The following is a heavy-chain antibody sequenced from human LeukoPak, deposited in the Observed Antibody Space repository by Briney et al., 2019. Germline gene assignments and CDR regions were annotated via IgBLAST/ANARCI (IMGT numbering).Heavy chain of an antibody. CDR3: LRGDRRDY. J-gene: IGHJ4*02. V-gene: IGHV3-30*02. Sequence: GGSLRLSCAASGFTFSNYGMHWVRQAPGKGLEWVAFIRFDGTSKYYADSVKGRFIISRDNAKDSLYLQMNSLRVEDTAVYYCLRGDRRDYWGQGTLVTVSS. CDR2: IRFDGTSK. CDR1: GFTFSNYG.